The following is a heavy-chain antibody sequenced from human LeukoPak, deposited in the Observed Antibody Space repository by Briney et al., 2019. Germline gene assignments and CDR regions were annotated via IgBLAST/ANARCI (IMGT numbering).Heavy chain of an antibody. Sequence: GGSLRLSCAASGFTFSNYAMSWVRQAPGKGLEWVSAISGSGGSTYYADSVKGRFTISRDNSKNTLYLQMNSLRAEDTAVYYCAKQYGIAVAGGFDPWGQGTLVTVSS. V-gene: IGHV3-23*01. CDR2: ISGSGGST. CDR1: GFTFSNYA. D-gene: IGHD6-19*01. CDR3: AKQYGIAVAGGFDP. J-gene: IGHJ5*02.